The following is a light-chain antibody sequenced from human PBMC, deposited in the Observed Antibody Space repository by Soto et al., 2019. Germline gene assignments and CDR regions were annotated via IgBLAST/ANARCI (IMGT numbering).Light chain of an antibody. CDR2: VVI. Sequence: QSALTQPRSVSGSLGQSVTISCTGTSSDVGAYDFVSWNQQNPGKAPRLIIFVVIKRPSGVLDRFSGSKSGNKASLTISGLQSEDEADYYGATWDDSLNGPVFGGVTKLTVL. J-gene: IGLJ3*02. CDR1: SSDVGAYDF. V-gene: IGLV2-11*01. CDR3: ATWDDSLNGPV.